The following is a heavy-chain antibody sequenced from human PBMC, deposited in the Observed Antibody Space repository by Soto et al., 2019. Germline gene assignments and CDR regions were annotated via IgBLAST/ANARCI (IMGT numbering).Heavy chain of an antibody. CDR3: AKTPYSTTTYYYYMDV. Sequence: GGSLRLSCAASGFTFSSYAMSWVRQAPGKGLEWVSAISGSGGTTYYADSVKGRFTISRDNSKNTLYLQMNSLRAEDTALYYCAKTPYSTTTYYYYMDVWGKGTTVTVSS. CDR2: ISGSGGTT. CDR1: GFTFSSYA. J-gene: IGHJ6*03. D-gene: IGHD4-4*01. V-gene: IGHV3-23*01.